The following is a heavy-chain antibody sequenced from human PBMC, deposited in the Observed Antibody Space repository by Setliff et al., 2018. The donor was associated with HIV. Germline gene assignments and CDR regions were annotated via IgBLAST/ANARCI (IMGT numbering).Heavy chain of an antibody. J-gene: IGHJ1*01. Sequence: GGSLRLSCAASGFTFSSYSMNRVRQAPGKGLEWVSSISSSSSYIYYADSVKGRFTISRDNAKNSLYLQMNSLRAEDTAVYYCSYYYDSSGYLTEYFQHWGQGTLVTVSS. CDR2: ISSSSSYI. CDR1: GFTFSSYS. V-gene: IGHV3-21*01. CDR3: SYYYDSSGYLTEYFQH. D-gene: IGHD3-22*01.